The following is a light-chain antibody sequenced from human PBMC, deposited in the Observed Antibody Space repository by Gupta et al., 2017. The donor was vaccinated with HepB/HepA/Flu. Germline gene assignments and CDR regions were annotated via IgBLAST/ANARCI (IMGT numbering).Light chain of an antibody. Sequence: IQMTPSPSSLSASVGDRVNITCRASQGIGDDLGWYQQKPGKAPKLLIYAASSLQSGVPSRFSGSGSGTEFTLTISSLQPEDFATYYCLHDTNCVMYTFGQGTKLEIK. V-gene: IGKV1-6*01. CDR3: LHDTNCVMYT. J-gene: IGKJ2*01. CDR1: QGIGDD. CDR2: AAS.